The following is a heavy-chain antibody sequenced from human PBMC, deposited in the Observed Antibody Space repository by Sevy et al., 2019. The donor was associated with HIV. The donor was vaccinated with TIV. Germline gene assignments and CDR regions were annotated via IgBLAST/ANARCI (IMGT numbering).Heavy chain of an antibody. CDR3: ARAYCTNGVCYTGGYYGMDV. Sequence: ASVKVSCKASGYTFTGYYMHWVRQAPGQGLEWMGWINPNSGGTNYAQKFQGRVTMTRDTSISTAYMRLSRLRSDDTAVDYCARAYCTNGVCYTGGYYGMDVWGQGTTVTVSS. D-gene: IGHD2-8*01. V-gene: IGHV1-2*02. CDR1: GYTFTGYY. J-gene: IGHJ6*02. CDR2: INPNSGGT.